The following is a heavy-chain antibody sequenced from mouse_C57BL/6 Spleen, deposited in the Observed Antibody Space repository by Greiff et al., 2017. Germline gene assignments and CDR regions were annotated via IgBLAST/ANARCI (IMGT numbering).Heavy chain of an antibody. CDR1: GYTFTDYN. CDR2: INPNNGGT. D-gene: IGHD1-1*01. Sequence: SGPELVKPGASVKMSCKASGYTFTDYNMHWVKQSHGKSLEWIGYINPNNGGTSYNQKFKGKATLTVNKSSSTAYMELRSLTSEDSAVYYCARGRFGSSYVAYWGQGTTLTVSS. CDR3: ARGRFGSSYVAY. J-gene: IGHJ2*01. V-gene: IGHV1-22*01.